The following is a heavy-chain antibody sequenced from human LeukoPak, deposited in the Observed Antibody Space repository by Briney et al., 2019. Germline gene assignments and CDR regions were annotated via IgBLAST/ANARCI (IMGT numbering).Heavy chain of an antibody. CDR2: IPYDGSNK. CDR3: AKEKYCSGGSCPFDY. J-gene: IGHJ4*02. CDR1: GFTFSSYG. D-gene: IGHD2-15*01. V-gene: IGHV3-30*18. Sequence: TGGSLRLSCAASGFTFSSYGMHWVRQAPGKGLEWVAVIPYDGSNKYYADSVKGRFTISRDNSKNTLYLQMNSLRAEDTAVYYCAKEKYCSGGSCPFDYWGQGTLVTVSS.